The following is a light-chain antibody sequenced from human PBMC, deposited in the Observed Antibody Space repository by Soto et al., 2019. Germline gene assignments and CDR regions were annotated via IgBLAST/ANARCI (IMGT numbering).Light chain of an antibody. CDR3: QSYDSSLSSYG. CDR1: SSNIGAGYN. V-gene: IGLV1-40*01. CDR2: GNS. J-gene: IGLJ1*01. Sequence: QSVLTQPPSVSGAPGQRVTISCTGSSSNIGAGYNVHWYQQLPGTAPKLLVYGNSNRPSGVPDRFSGSKSGTSASLAITGLQAEDEADYYCQSYDSSLSSYGFGNGTKLTVL.